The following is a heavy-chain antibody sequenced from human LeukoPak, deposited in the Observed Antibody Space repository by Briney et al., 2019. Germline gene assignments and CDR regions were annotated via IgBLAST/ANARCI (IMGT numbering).Heavy chain of an antibody. CDR3: ARDNELVLDY. J-gene: IGHJ4*02. CDR2: IYYSGST. V-gene: IGHV4-59*01. Sequence: ADTLSLTCTVSGGSISSYYWSWIRQPPGKGLEWIGYIYYSGSTNYNPSLKSRVTISVDRSKNQFSLKLSSVTAADTAVYYCARDNELVLDYWGQGTLVSVPS. D-gene: IGHD6-6*01. CDR1: GGSISSYY.